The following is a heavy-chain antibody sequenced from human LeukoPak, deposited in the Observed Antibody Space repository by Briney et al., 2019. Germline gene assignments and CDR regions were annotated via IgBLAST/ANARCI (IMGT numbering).Heavy chain of an antibody. J-gene: IGHJ6*02. CDR3: ATVPITMVRGVYYGMDV. Sequence: AAVKVSCKVSGYTLTDLFMHWVRQAPGKGLEWMGGFDPEDGETIYAQKFQGRVTVTEDTSTDTAYMELSSLRSEDTAVYYCATVPITMVRGVYYGMDVWGQGTTVTVSS. CDR2: FDPEDGET. CDR1: GYTLTDLF. V-gene: IGHV1-24*01. D-gene: IGHD3-10*01.